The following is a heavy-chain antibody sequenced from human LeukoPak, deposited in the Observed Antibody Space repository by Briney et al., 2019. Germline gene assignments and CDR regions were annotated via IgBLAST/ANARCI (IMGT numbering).Heavy chain of an antibody. V-gene: IGHV4-30-2*01. CDR3: ARLYSYSSHFGY. D-gene: IGHD5-18*01. CDR2: IYHSGST. J-gene: IGHJ4*02. Sequence: SQTLSLTCTVSDGSISSGGYSWSWIRQTPGKGLEWIGYIYHSGSTCYNPSLKSRVTISLDRSKNQFSLKLSSVTAADTAVYSCARLYSYSSHFGYWGQGTLVTVSS. CDR1: DGSISSGGYS.